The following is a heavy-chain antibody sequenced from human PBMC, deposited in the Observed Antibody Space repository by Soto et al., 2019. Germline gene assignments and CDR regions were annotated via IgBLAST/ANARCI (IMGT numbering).Heavy chain of an antibody. J-gene: IGHJ6*02. V-gene: IGHV1-69*06. Sequence: ASVKVSCKASGGTFSSYAISWVRQAPGQGLEWMGGIIPIFGTAHYAQKFQGRVTITADKSTSTAYMELSSLRSEDTAVYYGARENGDCTNGVCYKDIRAAYYGMDVWGQGTTVTVSS. D-gene: IGHD2-8*01. CDR3: ARENGDCTNGVCYKDIRAAYYGMDV. CDR1: GGTFSSYA. CDR2: IIPIFGTA.